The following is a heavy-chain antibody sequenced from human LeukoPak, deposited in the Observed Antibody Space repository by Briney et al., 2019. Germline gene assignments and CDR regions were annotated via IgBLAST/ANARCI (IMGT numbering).Heavy chain of an antibody. CDR1: GFTFSSYA. CDR3: AAGGRSGY. Sequence: GGSLRLSCAASGFTFSSYAMTWVRQAPGKGLEWVSAISATGGSTYYADSVQGRFTISRDNSKNTVYLQMTSLRVEDTAVYFCAAGGRSGYWGQGTLVTVSS. J-gene: IGHJ4*02. D-gene: IGHD2-15*01. CDR2: ISATGGST. V-gene: IGHV3-23*01.